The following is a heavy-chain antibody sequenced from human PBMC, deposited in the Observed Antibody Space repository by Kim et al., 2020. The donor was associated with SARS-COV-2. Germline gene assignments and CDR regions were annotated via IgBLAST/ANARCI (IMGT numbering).Heavy chain of an antibody. V-gene: IGHV3-33*01. Sequence: GGSLRLSCAASGFTFSSYGMHWVRQAPGKGLEWVAVIWYDGSNKYYADSVKGRFTISRDNSKNTLYLQMNSLRAEDTAVYYCARETSSSWYPISLYYYGMDVWGQGTTVTVSS. J-gene: IGHJ6*02. CDR2: IWYDGSNK. CDR1: GFTFSSYG. CDR3: ARETSSSWYPISLYYYGMDV. D-gene: IGHD6-13*01.